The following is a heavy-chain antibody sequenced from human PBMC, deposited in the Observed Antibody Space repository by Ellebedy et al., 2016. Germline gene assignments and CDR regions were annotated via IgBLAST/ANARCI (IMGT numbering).Heavy chain of an antibody. CDR1: GGSIRSGDYY. D-gene: IGHD4-17*01. V-gene: IGHV4-30-4*01. J-gene: IGHJ4*02. CDR3: ARALYGDYFESDY. Sequence: SETLSLTCTVTGGSIRSGDYYWGWIRQPPGKGLEWIGYINYSGSTNYSPSLKSRITISVDTSKNQFSLKLSSVTAADTAVYYCARALYGDYFESDYWGQGTLVTVSS. CDR2: INYSGST.